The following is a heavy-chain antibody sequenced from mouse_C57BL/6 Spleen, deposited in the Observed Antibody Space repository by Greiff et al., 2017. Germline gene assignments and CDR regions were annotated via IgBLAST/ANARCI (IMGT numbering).Heavy chain of an antibody. J-gene: IGHJ4*01. Sequence: EVQLQQSGPELVKPGASVKISCKASGYTFTDYYMNWVKQSNGKSLEWIGDINPNNGGTSYNQKFKGKATLTVDKSSSTAYMELRSLTSEDSAVYYCARSYSTLLAMDYWGQGTSVTVSS. CDR1: GYTFTDYY. CDR2: INPNNGGT. D-gene: IGHD2-5*01. V-gene: IGHV1-26*01. CDR3: ARSYSTLLAMDY.